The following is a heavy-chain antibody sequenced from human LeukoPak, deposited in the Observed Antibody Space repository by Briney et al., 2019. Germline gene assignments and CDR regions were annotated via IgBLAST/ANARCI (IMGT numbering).Heavy chain of an antibody. V-gene: IGHV3-30*02. CDR1: GFTFSSYG. J-gene: IGHJ2*01. CDR3: AREVYCGGDCYCCVGYFDL. D-gene: IGHD2-21*02. Sequence: GGSLRLSCAASGFTFSSYGMHWVRQAPGKGLEWVAFIRYDGSNKYYADSVKGRFTVSRDNSKNTLYLQMNNLRAEDTAVYYCAREVYCGGDCYCCVGYFDLWGRGTLVTVSS. CDR2: IRYDGSNK.